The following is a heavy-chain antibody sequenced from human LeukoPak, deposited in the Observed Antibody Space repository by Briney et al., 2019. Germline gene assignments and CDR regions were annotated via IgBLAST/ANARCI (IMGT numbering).Heavy chain of an antibody. CDR2: INHSGST. D-gene: IGHD4-17*01. CDR3: ARRLRPGSYYFDY. V-gene: IGHV4-34*01. J-gene: IGHJ4*02. CDR1: GGSFSGYY. Sequence: SETLSLTCAVYGGSFSGYYWSWIRQPPGKGLEWIGEINHSGSTNYNPSLKSRVTISVDTSKNQFSLKLSSVTAADTAVYYCARRLRPGSYYFDYWGQGTLVTVSS.